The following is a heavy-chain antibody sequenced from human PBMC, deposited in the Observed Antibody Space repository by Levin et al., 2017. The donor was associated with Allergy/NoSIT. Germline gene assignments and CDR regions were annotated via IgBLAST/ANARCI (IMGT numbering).Heavy chain of an antibody. D-gene: IGHD3-22*01. CDR2: ISSSSSYI. Sequence: LSLPCAASGFTFSSSSMNWVRPAPGKGLEWVSSISSSSSYIYYADSVKGRFTISRDNAKNSLYLQMNSLRAEDTAVYYCARARPNYYDSSGYYPAYFDYWGQGTLVTVSS. CDR3: ARARPNYYDSSGYYPAYFDY. V-gene: IGHV3-21*01. J-gene: IGHJ4*02. CDR1: GFTFSSSS.